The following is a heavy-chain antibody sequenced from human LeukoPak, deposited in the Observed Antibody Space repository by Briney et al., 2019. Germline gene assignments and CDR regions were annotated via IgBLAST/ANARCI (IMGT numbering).Heavy chain of an antibody. Sequence: PSETLSLTCTVSGGSISTYYWSWIRQPPGKGLEWIGYIYYSGSTSYNPSLKSRVTMSVDTSKNQFSLKLSSVTAADTAVYYCARDPGDGYDAWFDPWGQGTLVTVSS. V-gene: IGHV4-59*12. CDR3: ARDPGDGYDAWFDP. J-gene: IGHJ5*02. D-gene: IGHD5-18*01. CDR1: GGSISTYY. CDR2: IYYSGST.